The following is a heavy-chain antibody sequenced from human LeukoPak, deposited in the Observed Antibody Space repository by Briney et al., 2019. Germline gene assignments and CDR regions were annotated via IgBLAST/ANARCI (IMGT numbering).Heavy chain of an antibody. CDR1: GGSFSGYY. CDR2: INHSGST. J-gene: IGHJ4*02. V-gene: IGHV4-34*01. Sequence: PPETLSLTCAVYGGSFSGYYWSWIRQPPGKGLEWIGEINHSGSTDYNPSLKSRVTISVDTSKNQFSLKLSSVTAADTAVYYCARGPYYYGSGSYPWGQGTLVTVPS. D-gene: IGHD3-10*01. CDR3: ARGPYYYGSGSYP.